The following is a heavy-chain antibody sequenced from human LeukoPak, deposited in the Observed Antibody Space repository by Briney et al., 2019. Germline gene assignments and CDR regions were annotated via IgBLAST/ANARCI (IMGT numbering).Heavy chain of an antibody. CDR1: GFIVSSNY. CDR3: ASSGRGHYYFDY. J-gene: IGHJ4*02. V-gene: IGHV3-53*01. D-gene: IGHD3-10*01. CDR2: IYSGGRT. Sequence: PGRSLRLSCAASGFIVSSNYMSWVRQAPGKGLEWVSVIYSGGRTYYADSVKGRFTISRDDSKNTLHLQMNSLRAEDTAVYYCASSGRGHYYFDYWGQGALVTVPS.